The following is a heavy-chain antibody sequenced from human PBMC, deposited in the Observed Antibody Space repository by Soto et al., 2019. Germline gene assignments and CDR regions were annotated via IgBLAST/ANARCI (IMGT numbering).Heavy chain of an antibody. J-gene: IGHJ6*02. CDR3: ARVGPTPAYQLLPASSYGMDV. D-gene: IGHD2-2*01. CDR2: IIPLFGTA. CDR1: GGTFSSYA. Sequence: QVQLVQSGAEVKKPGSSVKVSCKASGGTFSSYAISWVRQAPGQGLEWMGGIIPLFGTANYAHKFQGRVSIAADESTSTAYMELSSLRSEDTAVYYCARVGPTPAYQLLPASSYGMDVWGQGTTVTVSS. V-gene: IGHV1-69*12.